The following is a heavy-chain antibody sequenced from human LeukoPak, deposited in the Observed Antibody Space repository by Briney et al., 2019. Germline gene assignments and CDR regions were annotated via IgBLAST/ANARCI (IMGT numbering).Heavy chain of an antibody. CDR2: ISSSSSYI. CDR3: ARGRYSYGYVDY. V-gene: IGHV3-21*01. J-gene: IGHJ4*02. D-gene: IGHD5-18*01. CDR1: GFTFSSYS. Sequence: PGGSLRLSCAASGFTFSSYSMNWVRQAPGKGLEWVSSISSSSSYIYYADSVKGRFTISRDNSRNTLYLQMNSLRTEDTAVYYCARGRYSYGYVDYWGQGTLVTVSS.